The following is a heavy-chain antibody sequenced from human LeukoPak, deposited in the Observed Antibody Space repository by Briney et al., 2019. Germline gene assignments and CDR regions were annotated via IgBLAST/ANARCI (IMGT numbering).Heavy chain of an antibody. D-gene: IGHD6-6*01. J-gene: IGHJ4*02. CDR3: ARRGGSSSRRSPTAY. Sequence: PGGSLRLSCTASGFTFSDYWMTWVRQAPGKGPEWVANIKQDGSQRYYVDSVRGRFTISRDNAKNSLFLQMNGLRAEDTAVYYCARRGGSSSRRSPTAYWSQGSLV. CDR1: GFTFSDYW. V-gene: IGHV3-7*01. CDR2: IKQDGSQR.